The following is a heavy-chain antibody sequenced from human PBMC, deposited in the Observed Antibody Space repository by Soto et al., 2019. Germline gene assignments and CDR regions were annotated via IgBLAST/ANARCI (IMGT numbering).Heavy chain of an antibody. CDR3: AKDPDYGDYYFDY. V-gene: IGHV3-64*04. Sequence: GGSLRLSCAASGFTFSSYAMHWVRQAPGKGLEYVSAISSNGGSTYYADSVKGRFTISRDNSKNTLYLQMNSLRAEDTAVYYCAKDPDYGDYYFDYWGQGTLVTVSS. CDR1: GFTFSSYA. D-gene: IGHD4-17*01. CDR2: ISSNGGST. J-gene: IGHJ4*02.